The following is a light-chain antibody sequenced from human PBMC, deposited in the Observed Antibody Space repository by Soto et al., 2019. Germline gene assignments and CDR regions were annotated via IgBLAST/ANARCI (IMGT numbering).Light chain of an antibody. CDR3: QQAQSLPYT. CDR2: GGF. J-gene: IGKJ2*01. Sequence: DITMTQSPSSVSGAVGDRVSITCRASKDIDRWLAWYQQRQGKAPKLLIYGGFNLQSGVPSRLRGSGSGTYYTLTISNQHPEDLATYYCQQAQSLPYTFGQGTKLEIK. V-gene: IGKV1-12*01. CDR1: KDIDRW.